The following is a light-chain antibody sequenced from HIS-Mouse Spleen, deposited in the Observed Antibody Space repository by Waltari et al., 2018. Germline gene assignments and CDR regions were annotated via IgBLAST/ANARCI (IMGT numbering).Light chain of an antibody. CDR3: QQRSNWPP. J-gene: IGKJ5*01. V-gene: IGKV3-11*01. CDR2: DAS. CDR1: QSVSSY. Sequence: EIVLTQSPATLSLSPGERATLSCRASQSVSSYLAWYQQKPGQAPRLLISDASNRATGIPARFSGSGSGTDFTLTISSLEPEDFAVYYCQQRSNWPPFGQGTRLEIK.